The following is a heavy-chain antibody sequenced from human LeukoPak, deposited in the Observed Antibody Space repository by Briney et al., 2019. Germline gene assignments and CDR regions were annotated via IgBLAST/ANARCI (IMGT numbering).Heavy chain of an antibody. CDR1: GGTFSSYA. CDR3: ASGGPVNYYDSSGYHHAFDI. Sequence: GASVKVSCKASGGTFSSYAISWVRQAPGQGLEWMGRIIPILGIANYAQKFQGRVTMTRDTSTSTVYMELSSLRSEDTAVYYCASGGPVNYYDSSGYHHAFDIWGQGTMVTVSS. D-gene: IGHD3-22*01. CDR2: IIPILGIA. J-gene: IGHJ3*02. V-gene: IGHV1-69*04.